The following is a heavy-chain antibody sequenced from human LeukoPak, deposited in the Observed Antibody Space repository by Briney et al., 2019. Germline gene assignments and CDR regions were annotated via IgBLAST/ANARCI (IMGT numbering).Heavy chain of an antibody. V-gene: IGHV4-39*01. CDR2: IYYSGST. CDR3: ARQIPPEYSSAFDY. Sequence: SETLSLTCTVSGGSISSSSYYWGWIRQPPGKGLEWIGSIYYSGSTYYNPSLKSRVTISVDTSKNQFSLKLSSVTAADTAVYYCARQIPPEYSSAFDYWGQGTLVTVSS. J-gene: IGHJ4*02. CDR1: GGSISSSSYY. D-gene: IGHD6-19*01.